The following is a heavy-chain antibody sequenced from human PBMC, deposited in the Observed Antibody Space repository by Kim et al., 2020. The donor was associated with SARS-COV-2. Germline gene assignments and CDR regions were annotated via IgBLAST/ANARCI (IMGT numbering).Heavy chain of an antibody. CDR1: GFTFSSYG. J-gene: IGHJ6*03. CDR3: ARDLRGYSGYKYYYYMDV. V-gene: IGHV3-7*01. D-gene: IGHD5-12*01. CDR2: IKQDGSEK. Sequence: GGSLRLSCAASGFTFSSYGMSWVRQAPGKGLEWVANIKQDGSEKYYVDSVKGRFTISRDNAKNSLYLQMNSLRAEDTAVYYCARDLRGYSGYKYYYYMDVWGKGTTVTVSS.